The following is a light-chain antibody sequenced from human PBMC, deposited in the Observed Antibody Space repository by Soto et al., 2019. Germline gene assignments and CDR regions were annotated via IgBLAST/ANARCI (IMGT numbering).Light chain of an antibody. CDR3: QQYGSSTPT. CDR2: GAS. V-gene: IGKV3-20*01. Sequence: IVLTQSPGTLSLSPGERATLSCRASQSVSSIYLAWYQQKPGQAPRLFIYGASSRATGIPDRFSGSGSGTDCTLTISRLEKEDGAVYYCQQYGSSTPTFGQGTKVDIK. CDR1: QSVSSIY. J-gene: IGKJ1*01.